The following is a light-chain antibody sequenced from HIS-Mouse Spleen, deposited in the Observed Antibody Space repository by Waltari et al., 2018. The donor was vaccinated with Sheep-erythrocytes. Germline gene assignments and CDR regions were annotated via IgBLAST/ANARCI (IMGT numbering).Light chain of an antibody. CDR3: SSYAGSNNWV. Sequence: QSALTQPPSASGSPGQSVTISCTGTSSDVGGYNYVSWYQQHPGKAPKLMIYEVSKRPSGVPDGFSGSKSGKTASLTVSGLQAEDEADYYCSSYAGSNNWVFGGGTKLTVL. J-gene: IGLJ3*02. CDR2: EVS. V-gene: IGLV2-8*01. CDR1: SSDVGGYNY.